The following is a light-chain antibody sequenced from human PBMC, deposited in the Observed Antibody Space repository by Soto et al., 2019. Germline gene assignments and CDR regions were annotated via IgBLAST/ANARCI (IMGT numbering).Light chain of an antibody. Sequence: ETVLTQSPATLYLSPGERATLSCRASQSVSSYLAWYQQKPGQAPRLLIYAASNGATGIPARFSGSGSGTGFTLPISSLEPEDFSVYYCQQRSNWPPVTFGQGTRLEIK. CDR2: AAS. CDR3: QQRSNWPPVT. CDR1: QSVSSY. J-gene: IGKJ5*01. V-gene: IGKV3-11*01.